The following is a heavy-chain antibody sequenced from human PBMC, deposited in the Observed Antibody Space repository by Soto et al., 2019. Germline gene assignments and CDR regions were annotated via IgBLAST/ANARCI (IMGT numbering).Heavy chain of an antibody. CDR3: ARLNTILFLDWLLTPDYRDVMDV. D-gene: IGHD3-3*01. CDR1: GYSFTSYG. V-gene: IGHV5-51*01. Sequence: PGESLKICWRGSGYSFTSYGIGWVRQLPGKGLEWVGIIYPGDSDTRYSPSFQGQVTISADKSISTAYLQWSSLNASDTAMYYCARLNTILFLDWLLTPDYRDVMDVWGQGTTVTGSS. CDR2: IYPGDSDT. J-gene: IGHJ6*02.